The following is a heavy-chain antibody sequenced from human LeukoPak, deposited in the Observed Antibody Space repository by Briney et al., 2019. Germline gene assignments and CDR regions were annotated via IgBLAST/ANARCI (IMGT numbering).Heavy chain of an antibody. Sequence: PGGSLRLSCAASGFTFSSYAMSWVRQAPGKGLEWVSAIRGSGGSTYYADSVKGRFTISRDNSKNTLYLQMNSLRAEDTAVYYCAKATPSYTAMVEYYFDYWGQGTLVTVSS. V-gene: IGHV3-23*01. CDR1: GFTFSSYA. CDR3: AKATPSYTAMVEYYFDY. D-gene: IGHD5-18*01. CDR2: IRGSGGST. J-gene: IGHJ4*02.